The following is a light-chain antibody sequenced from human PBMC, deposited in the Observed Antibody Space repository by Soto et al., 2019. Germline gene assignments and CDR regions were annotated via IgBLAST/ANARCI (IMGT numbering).Light chain of an antibody. Sequence: QSALTQPASVSGSPGQSITISCTGTSSDVGSYNYVSWYQQHPGKAPKLIIFEVNNRPSGVSNRFSGSKSGNTASLTISGLQAQDEADFYCASHTTANTWVFGGGTKLTVL. CDR3: ASHTTANTWV. J-gene: IGLJ3*02. CDR2: EVN. CDR1: SSDVGSYNY. V-gene: IGLV2-14*01.